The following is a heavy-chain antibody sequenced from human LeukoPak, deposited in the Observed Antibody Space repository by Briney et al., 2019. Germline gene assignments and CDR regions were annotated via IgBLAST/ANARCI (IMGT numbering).Heavy chain of an antibody. CDR1: GGSFSGYY. D-gene: IGHD5-12*01. CDR2: ISHSGST. Sequence: SETLSLTCAVYGGSFSGYYWIWIRQSPEMGLQWIGEISHSGSTNYNPSLKSRLTMSIDTSKKQFSLNLSSVTAADTAVYYCARDGYSFGRGFDPWGQGTLVTVSS. V-gene: IGHV4-34*01. CDR3: ARDGYSFGRGFDP. J-gene: IGHJ5*02.